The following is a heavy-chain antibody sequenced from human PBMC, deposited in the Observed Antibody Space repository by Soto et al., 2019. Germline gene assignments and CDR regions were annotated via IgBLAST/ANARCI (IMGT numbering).Heavy chain of an antibody. V-gene: IGHV1-2*02. CDR3: AIEADYY. Sequence: QVQLVQSGAEVKKPGASVKVSCKASGYSFSVYNIHWVRQAPGQGLEWMGWINPNSGGTNSAQKFQLRVKMTRGMCISSASTVLSSVRSNDTAVYYCAIEADYYWGQGTLVTVSS. CDR2: INPNSGGT. CDR1: GYSFSVYN. J-gene: IGHJ4*02.